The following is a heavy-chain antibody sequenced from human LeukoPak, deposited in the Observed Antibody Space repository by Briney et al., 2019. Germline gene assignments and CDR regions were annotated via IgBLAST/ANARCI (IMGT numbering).Heavy chain of an antibody. CDR2: IYYSGST. V-gene: IGHV4-59*01. Sequence: SETLSLTCTVSGGSISSYYWSWIRQPPGKGLEWIGYIYYSGSTNYNPSLKSRVTISVDTSKNQFSLKLSSVTAADTAVYYCARSARGGYDFWSGFYYYYGMDVWGQGTMVTVSS. CDR1: GGSISSYY. CDR3: ARSARGGYDFWSGFYYYYGMDV. J-gene: IGHJ6*02. D-gene: IGHD3-3*01.